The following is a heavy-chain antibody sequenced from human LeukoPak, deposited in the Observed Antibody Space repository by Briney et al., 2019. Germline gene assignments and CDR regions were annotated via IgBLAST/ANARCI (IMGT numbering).Heavy chain of an antibody. Sequence: SETLSLTCAVYGGSFSGYYWSWIRQPPGKGLEWIGEINHSGSTNYNPSLKSRVTISVDTSKNQFSLKLSSVTAADTAVYYCARGLSAIVYWGRGTLVTVSS. CDR2: INHSGST. V-gene: IGHV4-34*01. D-gene: IGHD2-15*01. J-gene: IGHJ4*02. CDR1: GGSFSGYY. CDR3: ARGLSAIVY.